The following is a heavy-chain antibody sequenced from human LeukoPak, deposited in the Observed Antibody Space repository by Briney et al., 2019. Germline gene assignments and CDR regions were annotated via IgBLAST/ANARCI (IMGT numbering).Heavy chain of an antibody. J-gene: IGHJ4*02. V-gene: IGHV3-23*01. Sequence: GGSLRLSCAASGFTFSRHAMDWVRQAPGRGLEWVSTISASGGSTYYPDSVKGRFSVSRDNSKNTLYLQMNSLRAEDTAVYYCARNYGVTFDYWGQGTLVTVSS. CDR1: GFTFSRHA. CDR2: ISASGGST. CDR3: ARNYGVTFDY. D-gene: IGHD3-10*01.